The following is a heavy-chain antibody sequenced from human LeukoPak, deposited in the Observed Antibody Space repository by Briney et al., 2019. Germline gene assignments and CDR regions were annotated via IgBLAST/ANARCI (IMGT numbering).Heavy chain of an antibody. D-gene: IGHD2-2*02. J-gene: IGHJ2*01. V-gene: IGHV1-2*02. CDR3: ARVSAYCSSTSCYTVWYFDL. CDR1: GYTFTDYY. CDR2: INPNSGGT. Sequence: ASVKVSCKASGYTFTDYYMHWVRQAPGQGLEWMGWINPNSGGTNYAQKLQGRVTMTTDTSTSTAYMELRSLRSDDTAVYYCARVSAYCSSTSCYTVWYFDLWGRGTLVTVSS.